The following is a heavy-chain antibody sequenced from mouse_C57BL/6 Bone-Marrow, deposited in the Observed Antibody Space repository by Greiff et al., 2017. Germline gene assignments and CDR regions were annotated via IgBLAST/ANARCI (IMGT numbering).Heavy chain of an antibody. CDR3: ARYSNYVNYAIDY. CDR2: IYPRSGNT. V-gene: IGHV1-81*01. CDR1: GYTFTSYG. Sequence: QVQLQQSGAELARPGASVKLSCKASGYTFTSYGISWVKQRTGQGLEWIGEIYPRSGNTYYNEKFKGKATLTAYKSSSTVYMELHILTSEYSSGYFCARYSNYVNYAIDYWGQGTSVTVSS. D-gene: IGHD2-5*01. J-gene: IGHJ4*01.